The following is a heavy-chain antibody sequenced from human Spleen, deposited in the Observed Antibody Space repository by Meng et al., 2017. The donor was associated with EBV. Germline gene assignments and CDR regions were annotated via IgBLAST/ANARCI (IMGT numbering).Heavy chain of an antibody. CDR1: CCPITSTRYF. CDR3: ARQQGDSSDRWFDP. J-gene: IGHJ5*02. CDR2: IYYHGNT. Sequence: SGPGLGKASEPPAPTCTVSCCPITSTRYFWGWIRQPPGKGLEWIGNIYYHGNTYYNPSLKSRVSISIDTSKSQFSLRLTSVTAADTAVYYCARQQGDSSDRWFDPWGQGTLVTVSS. V-gene: IGHV4-39*01. D-gene: IGHD6-25*01.